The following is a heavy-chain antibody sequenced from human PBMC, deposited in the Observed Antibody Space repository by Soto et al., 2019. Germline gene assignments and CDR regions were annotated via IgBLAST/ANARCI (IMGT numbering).Heavy chain of an antibody. V-gene: IGHV4-4*02. J-gene: IGHJ4*02. CDR1: GGSIGSSNW. D-gene: IGHD3-9*01. CDR2: IYDSGST. Sequence: QVQLQESGPGLVKPSGTLSLTCAVSGGSIGSSNWWSWVRQSPGKGLEWIGEIYDSGSTNYNPSLKSRVTISLDKSNNQFSLKLSSVNAADTAVYYCARLKTYDILNKSDYWGQGSLVTVSS. CDR3: ARLKTYDILNKSDY.